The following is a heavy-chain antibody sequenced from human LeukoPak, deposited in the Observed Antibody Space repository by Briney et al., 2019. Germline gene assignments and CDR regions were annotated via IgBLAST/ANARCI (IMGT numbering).Heavy chain of an antibody. CDR1: GGSFSGYY. Sequence: SETLSLTCAVYGGSFSGYYWSWIRQPPGKGLEWIGEINHSGSTNYNPSLKSRVTISVDTSKNQFSLKLSSVTAEDTAVYYCARTRRRYYYDSSGEIDYWGQGALVTVSS. J-gene: IGHJ4*02. CDR3: ARTRRRYYYDSSGEIDY. D-gene: IGHD3-22*01. CDR2: INHSGST. V-gene: IGHV4-34*01.